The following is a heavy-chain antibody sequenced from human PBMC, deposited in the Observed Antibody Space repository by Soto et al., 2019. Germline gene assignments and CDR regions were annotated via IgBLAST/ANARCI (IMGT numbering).Heavy chain of an antibody. Sequence: GGSLRLSCAASGFTFDDYTMHWVRQAPGKGLEWVSLISWDGGSTYYADSVKGRFTISRDNSKNSLYLQMNSLRTEDTALYYCAKDMIRAAAGTGMDYWGQGTLVTVSS. D-gene: IGHD6-13*01. CDR2: ISWDGGST. CDR1: GFTFDDYT. V-gene: IGHV3-43*01. J-gene: IGHJ4*02. CDR3: AKDMIRAAAGTGMDY.